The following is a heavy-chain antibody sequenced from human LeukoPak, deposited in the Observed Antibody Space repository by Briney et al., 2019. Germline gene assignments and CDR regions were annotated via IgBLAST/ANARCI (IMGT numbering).Heavy chain of an antibody. CDR2: INHSGST. D-gene: IGHD2-2*02. Sequence: SETLSLTCAVYGGSFSVYYWSWIRQPPGKGLESIGEINHSGSTNYNPSLKSRVTISVDTSKNQFSLKLSSVTAADTAVYYCARGGGYCSSTSCYTFDYWGQGTLVTVSS. CDR3: ARGGGYCSSTSCYTFDY. CDR1: GGSFSVYY. J-gene: IGHJ4*02. V-gene: IGHV4-34*01.